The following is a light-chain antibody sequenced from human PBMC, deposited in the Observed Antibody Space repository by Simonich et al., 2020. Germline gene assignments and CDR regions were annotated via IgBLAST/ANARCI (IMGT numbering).Light chain of an antibody. CDR2: KSS. V-gene: IGKV1-5*03. CDR3: QQYNSYLYT. CDR1: QSISNW. Sequence: DIQMTQSPSTLSASVGDRDTITCRASQSISNWLAWYQQKPGKAPKLLIYKSSSLESGVPSRFRGSGSGTEFTLTISSLQPDDFATYYCQQYNSYLYTFGQGTKLEIK. J-gene: IGKJ2*01.